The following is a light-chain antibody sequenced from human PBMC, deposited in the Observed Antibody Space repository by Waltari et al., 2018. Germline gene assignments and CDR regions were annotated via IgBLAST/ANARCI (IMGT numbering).Light chain of an antibody. V-gene: IGKV1-12*01. CDR2: GAS. Sequence: DLQMTQSPSSVSASVGDRVIITCRASQGINNWLAWYQQKPGKAPKLLIYGASVLQTGVPSRFSGTGSGTDFTLTINNLQPEDFATYFCQQGNSFPPTFGQGTKVDVK. CDR1: QGINNW. J-gene: IGKJ1*01. CDR3: QQGNSFPPT.